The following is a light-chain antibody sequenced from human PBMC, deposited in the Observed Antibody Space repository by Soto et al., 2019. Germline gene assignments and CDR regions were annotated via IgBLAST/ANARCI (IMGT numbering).Light chain of an antibody. V-gene: IGLV2-14*03. Sequence: QSVLTQPASVSGSPGQSITISCTGTSSDVGGFNSVSWYQLRPGTAPKLILYDVVDRPPGVSYRFSGSKSGNTASLTISGLQAADEADYFCSSYTSTMTNVFGSGTKLTVL. J-gene: IGLJ1*01. CDR2: DVV. CDR3: SSYTSTMTNV. CDR1: SSDVGGFNS.